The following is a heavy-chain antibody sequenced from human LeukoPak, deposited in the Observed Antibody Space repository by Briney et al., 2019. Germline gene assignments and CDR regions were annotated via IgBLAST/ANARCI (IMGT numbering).Heavy chain of an antibody. CDR2: IIPILDVA. J-gene: IGHJ3*02. CDR1: GGSFNTYV. D-gene: IGHD3-16*02. Sequence: SVKVSCKASGGSFNTYVITWVRQAPGQGLEWMGRIIPILDVANFAQKFQGRVTITADKSTNTAHMELSSLRSEDTAVYYCTREGVYSPDPSSYHRYAFDIWGQGTVVTVSS. CDR3: TREGVYSPDPSSYHRYAFDI. V-gene: IGHV1-69*04.